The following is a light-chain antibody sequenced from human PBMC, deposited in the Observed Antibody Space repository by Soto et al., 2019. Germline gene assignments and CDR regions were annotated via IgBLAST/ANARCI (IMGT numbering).Light chain of an antibody. CDR1: QRIFNW. Sequence: DIQMTQSPSTLSASVGDRVTITCRASQRIFNWLAWCQQKPGKAPNLLIFDASSLKSGVPSRFSGSGAETEFTLTISNLQPDDSATYYCQQYKGATFRQGTKLDIK. CDR2: DAS. CDR3: QQYKGAT. V-gene: IGKV1-5*01. J-gene: IGKJ2*01.